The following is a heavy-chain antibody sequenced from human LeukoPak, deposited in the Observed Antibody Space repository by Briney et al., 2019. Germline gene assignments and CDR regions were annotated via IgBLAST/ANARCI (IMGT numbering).Heavy chain of an antibody. Sequence: APVKVSCKASGYTFTSYAMHWVRQAPGQRLEWMGWINAGNGNTKYSQKFQGRVTITRDTSASTAYMELSSLRSEDTAVYYCARVGNRYGDYGPKSPSHGFDYWGQGTLVTVSS. CDR3: ARVGNRYGDYGPKSPSHGFDY. D-gene: IGHD4-17*01. CDR2: INAGNGNT. CDR1: GYTFTSYA. J-gene: IGHJ4*02. V-gene: IGHV1-3*01.